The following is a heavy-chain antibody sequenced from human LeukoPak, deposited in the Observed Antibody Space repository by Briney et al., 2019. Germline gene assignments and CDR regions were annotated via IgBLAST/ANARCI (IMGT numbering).Heavy chain of an antibody. CDR3: ARSPTAMVPNYFDY. J-gene: IGHJ4*02. CDR1: GGSISSGGYS. V-gene: IGHV4-39*07. D-gene: IGHD5-18*01. Sequence: PSETLSLTCAVSGGSISSGGYSWSWIRQPPGKGLEWIGSIYYSGSTYYNPSLKSRVTISVDTSKNQFSLKLSSVTAADTAVYYCARSPTAMVPNYFDYWGQGTLVTVSS. CDR2: IYYSGST.